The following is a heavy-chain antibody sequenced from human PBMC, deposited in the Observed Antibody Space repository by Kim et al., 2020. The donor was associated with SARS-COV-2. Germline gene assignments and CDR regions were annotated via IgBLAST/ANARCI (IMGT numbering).Heavy chain of an antibody. CDR3: ARDYMVRGVVTLNFDY. V-gene: IGHV1-46*01. D-gene: IGHD3-10*01. J-gene: IGHJ4*02. Sequence: KFQGRVTMTRDTSTSTVYMELSSLRSEDTAVYYCARDYMVRGVVTLNFDYWGQGTLVTVSS.